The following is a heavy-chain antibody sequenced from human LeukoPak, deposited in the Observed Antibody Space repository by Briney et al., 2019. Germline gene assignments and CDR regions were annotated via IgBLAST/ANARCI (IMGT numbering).Heavy chain of an antibody. D-gene: IGHD3-10*01. CDR2: MNPNSGNT. CDR1: GYTFTSYD. J-gene: IGHJ3*02. Sequence: GASVKVSCKASGYTFTSYDINWVRQATGQGLEWMGWMNPNSGNTGYAQKFQGRVPMTRNTSISTAYMELSSLRSEDTAVYYCARGLRHYYGSGSYFWSDAFDIWGQGTMVTVSS. V-gene: IGHV1-8*01. CDR3: ARGLRHYYGSGSYFWSDAFDI.